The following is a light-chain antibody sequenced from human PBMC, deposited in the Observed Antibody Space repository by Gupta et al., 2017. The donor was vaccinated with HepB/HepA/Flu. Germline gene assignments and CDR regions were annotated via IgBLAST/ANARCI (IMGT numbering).Light chain of an antibody. Sequence: DIQMTQSPSSLSASVGDRVTITCRAGQSVATYLHWYQQETGKAPRLLIYGASTLQSGVPPRFSGSGSGTXFTLTIXSLQPEDFAIYYCQQSFSTPYTFGXGTKLEI. V-gene: IGKV1-39*01. CDR1: QSVATY. CDR3: QQSFSTPYT. CDR2: GAS. J-gene: IGKJ2*01.